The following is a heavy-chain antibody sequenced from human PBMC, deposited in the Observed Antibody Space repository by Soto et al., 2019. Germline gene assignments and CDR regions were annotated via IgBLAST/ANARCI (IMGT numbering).Heavy chain of an antibody. CDR1: GYTFTSYG. V-gene: IGHV1-18*01. J-gene: IGHJ4*02. Sequence: ASVKVSCKASGYTFTSYGISWVRQAPGQGLEWMGWISAYNGNTNYAQKLQGRVTMTTDTSTSTAYMELRSLRSDDTAVYYCARDTNYDFWSGYYNGIDYWGQGTLVTVSS. CDR3: ARDTNYDFWSGYYNGIDY. CDR2: ISAYNGNT. D-gene: IGHD3-3*01.